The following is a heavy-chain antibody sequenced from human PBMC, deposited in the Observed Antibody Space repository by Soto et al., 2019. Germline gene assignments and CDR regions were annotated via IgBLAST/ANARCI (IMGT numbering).Heavy chain of an antibody. CDR1: GGSISSYY. Sequence: SETLSLTCTVSGGSISSYYWSWIRQPPGKGLEWIGYIYYSGSTNYNPSLKSRVTISVDTSKNQFSLKLSSVTAADTAVYYCARSYYDSSYYSYFDYWGQGTLVTVSS. CDR2: IYYSGST. V-gene: IGHV4-59*01. CDR3: ARSYYDSSYYSYFDY. D-gene: IGHD3-22*01. J-gene: IGHJ4*02.